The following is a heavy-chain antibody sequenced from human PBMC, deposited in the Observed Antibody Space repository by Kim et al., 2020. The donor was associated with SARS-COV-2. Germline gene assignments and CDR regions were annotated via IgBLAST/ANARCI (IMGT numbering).Heavy chain of an antibody. D-gene: IGHD3-22*01. CDR1: GFTFSAYA. CDR2: ISGSDGTT. J-gene: IGHJ1*01. Sequence: GGSLRLPCAASGFTFSAYAMGWVRQAPGKGLEWVSGISGSDGTTYYADSVKGRFIISRDNSKNTLHLQMNSLRAEDTAIYYCAKHFGSSGSEFHHWGQGTLVTVSS. V-gene: IGHV3-23*01. CDR3: AKHFGSSGSEFHH.